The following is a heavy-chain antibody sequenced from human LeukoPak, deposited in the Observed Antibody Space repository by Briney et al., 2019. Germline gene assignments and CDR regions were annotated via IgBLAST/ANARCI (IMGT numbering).Heavy chain of an antibody. D-gene: IGHD3-10*01. J-gene: IGHJ5*02. CDR2: ISSSSSYI. CDR3: ARNNWFGEFENWFDP. V-gene: IGHV3-21*01. Sequence: GGSLRLSCAASGFTFSSYSMNWVRHAPGKGPEWVSSISSSSSYIYYADSMKGRFTISRDNAKNSLYLQMNSLRAEDTAVYYCARNNWFGEFENWFDPWGQGTLVTVSS. CDR1: GFTFSSYS.